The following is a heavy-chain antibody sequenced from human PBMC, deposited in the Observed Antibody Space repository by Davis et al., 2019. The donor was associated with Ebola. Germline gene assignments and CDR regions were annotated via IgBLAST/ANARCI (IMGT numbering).Heavy chain of an antibody. CDR2: IIPVFGIP. J-gene: IGHJ4*02. D-gene: IGHD3-22*01. CDR1: GGTFSSYA. CDR3: ASENYSYDSSGYFVY. V-gene: IGHV1-69*13. Sequence: SVKVSCKASGGTFSSYAISWVRQAPGQGLDWMGGIIPVFGIPKYAQKFQGRVTITADESTSTAYMELSSLRSDDTAVYYCASENYSYDSSGYFVYWGQGTLVTVSS.